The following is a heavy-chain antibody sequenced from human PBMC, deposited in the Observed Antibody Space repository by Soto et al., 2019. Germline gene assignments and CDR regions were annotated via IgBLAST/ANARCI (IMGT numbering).Heavy chain of an antibody. Sequence: QVQLVQSGAEVKKPGASVKVSCKASGYTFTSLGISWVRQAPGQGLEWRGWVSAYNGNTKYAQNLQGRVTMTTDRATSKPYRQLRSLRSDDTAVYCCASLGGTQLLDYWCQGPLVTVSS. CDR3: ASLGGTQLLDY. D-gene: IGHD5-18*01. CDR1: GYTFTSLG. V-gene: IGHV1-18*04. J-gene: IGHJ4*02. CDR2: VSAYNGNT.